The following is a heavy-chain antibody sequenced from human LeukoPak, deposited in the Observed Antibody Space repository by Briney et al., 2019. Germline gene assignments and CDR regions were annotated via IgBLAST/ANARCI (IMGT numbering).Heavy chain of an antibody. CDR3: ARGRLLMWFDP. Sequence: SETLSLTRAVYGGSFSGYSWSWIRQPPGKGLEWIGEINHSGSTNYNPSLKSRVTISVDTSKKQFSLKLSSVTAADTAVYYCARGRLLMWFDPWGQGTLVTVSS. CDR2: INHSGST. D-gene: IGHD3-16*01. J-gene: IGHJ5*02. V-gene: IGHV4-34*01. CDR1: GGSFSGYS.